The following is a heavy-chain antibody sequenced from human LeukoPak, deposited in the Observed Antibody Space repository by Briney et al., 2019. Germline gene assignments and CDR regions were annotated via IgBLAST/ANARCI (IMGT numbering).Heavy chain of an antibody. CDR3: AREPETDYRKYYFDY. Sequence: PGGSLRLSCAASGFTVSSNYMSWVRQAPGMGLEWVSVIYSGGTTYYADSVKGRFTISRDNSKNMLYLQMNSLRAEDTAVYYCAREPETDYRKYYFDYWGQGTLVTVSS. D-gene: IGHD1-14*01. CDR1: GFTVSSNY. V-gene: IGHV3-53*01. J-gene: IGHJ4*02. CDR2: IYSGGTT.